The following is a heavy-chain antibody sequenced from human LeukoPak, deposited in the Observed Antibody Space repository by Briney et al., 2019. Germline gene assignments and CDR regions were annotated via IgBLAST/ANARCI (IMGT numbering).Heavy chain of an antibody. CDR3: ARNGTWQDYSNGYYYYYMDV. CDR2: FFYSGST. D-gene: IGHD4-11*01. V-gene: IGHV4-39*07. Sequence: SETLSLTCTVSGGSISSRPYCWGWIRQPPGKGLEWLGSFFYSGSTNYNPSLKSRVTISVDTSKNQFSLKLSSVTAADTAVYYCARNGTWQDYSNGYYYYYMDVWGKGTTVTVSS. J-gene: IGHJ6*03. CDR1: GGSISSRPYC.